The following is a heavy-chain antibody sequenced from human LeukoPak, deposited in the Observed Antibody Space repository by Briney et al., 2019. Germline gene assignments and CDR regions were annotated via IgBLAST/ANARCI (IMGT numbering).Heavy chain of an antibody. CDR2: INHNGNVN. CDR3: ARDKPSPDYGLDV. J-gene: IGHJ6*02. V-gene: IGHV3-7*03. Sequence: PGGSLRLSCAASGFTFSSYWMNWARQAPGKGLEWVASINHNGNVNYYLDSVKGRFTISRDNAKNSLYLQMSNLRAEDTAVYYCARDKPSPDYGLDVWGQGTTVTVSS. CDR1: GFTFSSYW.